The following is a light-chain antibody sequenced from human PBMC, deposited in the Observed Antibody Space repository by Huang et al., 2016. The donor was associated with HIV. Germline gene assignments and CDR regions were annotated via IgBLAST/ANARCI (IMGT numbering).Light chain of an antibody. Sequence: DTVMTQTPATLSVSPGARATLSCRASQRVGSKLAWFQQKPGQAPRLLIHGASTRATGSPARFSGSGSGTEFTLTISSLQSEDFAVYYCQQYNNWPYTFGQGTKLEIK. CDR3: QQYNNWPYT. CDR1: QRVGSK. V-gene: IGKV3-15*01. J-gene: IGKJ2*01. CDR2: GAS.